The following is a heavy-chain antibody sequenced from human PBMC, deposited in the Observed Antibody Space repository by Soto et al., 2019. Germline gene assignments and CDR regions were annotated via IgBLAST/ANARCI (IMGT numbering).Heavy chain of an antibody. J-gene: IGHJ2*01. CDR3: VKVKLGGLRWGSWYFDL. Sequence: GGSLRLSCSASGFTFSSYAMHWVRQAPGKGLEYVSAISSNGGSTYYADSVKGRFTISRDNSKNTLYLQMSSLRAEDTAVYYCVKVKLGGLRWGSWYFDLWGRGTLVTVSS. V-gene: IGHV3-64D*08. CDR1: GFTFSSYA. CDR2: ISSNGGST. D-gene: IGHD3-16*01.